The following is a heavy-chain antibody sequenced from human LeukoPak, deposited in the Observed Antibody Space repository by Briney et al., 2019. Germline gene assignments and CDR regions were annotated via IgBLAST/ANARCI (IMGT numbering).Heavy chain of an antibody. Sequence: GGSLRLSCAASGSTFSSYAMSWVRQAPGKGLEWVTAISGSGGSTYNADSVKGRFTISRDNSENTLYLQMNSLRAEDTAVYYCAKGRYINGWALFDYWGQGTLVTVSS. V-gene: IGHV3-23*01. CDR2: ISGSGGST. CDR1: GSTFSSYA. D-gene: IGHD6-19*01. J-gene: IGHJ4*02. CDR3: AKGRYINGWALFDY.